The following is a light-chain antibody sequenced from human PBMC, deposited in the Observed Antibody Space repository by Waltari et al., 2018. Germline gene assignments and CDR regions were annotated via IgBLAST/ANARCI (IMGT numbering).Light chain of an antibody. J-gene: IGLJ2*01. Sequence: QSALTQPASVSGSPDQSITIPCPGTSSDVGSYTFVSWYQQHIGKAPKLMIYEGSKRPSGLSNRFSGSKSGNTASLTISGLQAEDEADYYCCSYAGSSTLVFGGGTKLTVL. CDR3: CSYAGSSTLV. CDR2: EGS. CDR1: SSDVGSYTF. V-gene: IGLV2-23*01.